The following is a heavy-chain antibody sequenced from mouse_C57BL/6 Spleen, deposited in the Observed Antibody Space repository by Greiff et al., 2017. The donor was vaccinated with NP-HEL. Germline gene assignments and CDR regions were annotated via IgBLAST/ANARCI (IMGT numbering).Heavy chain of an antibody. CDR1: GYAFSSSW. Sequence: VKLQESGPELVKPGASVKISCKASGYAFSSSWMNWVKQRPGKGLEWIGRIYPGDGDTNYNGKFKGKATLTADKSSSTAYMQLSSLTSEDSAVYFCAPYYYGSSPWYFDVWGTGTTVTVSS. D-gene: IGHD1-1*01. V-gene: IGHV1-82*01. CDR2: IYPGDGDT. CDR3: APYYYGSSPWYFDV. J-gene: IGHJ1*03.